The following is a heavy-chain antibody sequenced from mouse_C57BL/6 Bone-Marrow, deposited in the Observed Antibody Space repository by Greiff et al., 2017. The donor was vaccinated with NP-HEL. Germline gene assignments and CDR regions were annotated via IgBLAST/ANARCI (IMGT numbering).Heavy chain of an antibody. D-gene: IGHD3-2*01. J-gene: IGHJ2*01. Sequence: QVQLQQPGAELVRPGSSVKLSCKASGYTFTSYWMDWVKQRPGQGLEWIGNIYPSDSETHYNQKFEDKATLTVDKSSSTAYMQLSSLTSEDSAVYYCASRQLEYFDYWGQGTTLTVSS. CDR3: ASRQLEYFDY. CDR1: GYTFTSYW. CDR2: IYPSDSET. V-gene: IGHV1-61*01.